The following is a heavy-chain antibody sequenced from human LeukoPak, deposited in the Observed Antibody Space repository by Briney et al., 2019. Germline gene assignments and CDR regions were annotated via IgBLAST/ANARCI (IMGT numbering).Heavy chain of an antibody. CDR1: GYIFTGHY. CDR2: INPKTGGT. Sequence: ASVKVSCKASGYIFTGHYMNWVRQVPGQGLEWMGRINPKTGGTNYAENFQGRVTMTRDTSISTTYMELSRLRPDDTAVYYCARVGDGLNDAFDIWGQGTMVTVSS. V-gene: IGHV1-2*06. CDR3: ARVGDGLNDAFDI. D-gene: IGHD5-24*01. J-gene: IGHJ3*02.